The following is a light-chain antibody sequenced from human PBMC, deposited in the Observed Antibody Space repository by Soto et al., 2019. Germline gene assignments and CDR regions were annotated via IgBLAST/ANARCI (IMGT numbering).Light chain of an antibody. CDR2: DVS. CDR3: NSFKTTNTYV. V-gene: IGLV2-14*03. CDR1: SSDVGGFDH. Sequence: SVLNQPASLSGSPGQSITLSCPGASSDVGGFDHVSWYQQHPGKVPRLLIYDVSSRPSGVSDRFSGSKSGNTASLTISGLQAEHEADYYCNSFKTTNTYVFGTGTKVTVL. J-gene: IGLJ1*01.